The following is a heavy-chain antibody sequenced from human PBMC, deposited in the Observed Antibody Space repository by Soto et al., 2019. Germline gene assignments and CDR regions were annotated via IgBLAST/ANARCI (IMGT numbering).Heavy chain of an antibody. CDR3: ARADRTLVTSYSLDV. V-gene: IGHV4-34*01. CDR1: GGSFSGYY. Sequence: SETLSLTCAVYGGSFSGYYWTWIRQPPGKGLEWIGEINHSGTINSNPSLKSRLTISLDTSKKHFSLKLSSVTDADTAAYYCARADRTLVTSYSLDVWGQGTTVTVSS. CDR2: INHSGTI. D-gene: IGHD2-21*02. J-gene: IGHJ6*02.